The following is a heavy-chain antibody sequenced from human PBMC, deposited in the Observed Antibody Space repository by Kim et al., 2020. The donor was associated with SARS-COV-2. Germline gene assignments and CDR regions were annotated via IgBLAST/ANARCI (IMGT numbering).Heavy chain of an antibody. CDR3: ATHANYGGNSFDY. V-gene: IGHV4-30-4*01. Sequence: SETLSLTCTVSGGSISSGDYYWSWIRQPPGKGLEWIGYIYYSGSTYYNPSLKSRVTISVDTSKNQFSLKLSSVTAADTAVYYCATHANYGGNSFDYWGQGTLVTVSS. CDR1: GGSISSGDYY. J-gene: IGHJ4*02. CDR2: IYYSGST. D-gene: IGHD4-17*01.